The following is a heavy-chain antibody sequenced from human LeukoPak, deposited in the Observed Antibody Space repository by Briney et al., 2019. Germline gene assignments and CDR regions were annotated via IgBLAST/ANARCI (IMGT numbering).Heavy chain of an antibody. CDR3: AKVKGWYGEGYFDY. CDR1: GFAVGSNY. CDR2: IYSDGRT. V-gene: IGHV3-53*01. D-gene: IGHD3-10*01. J-gene: IGHJ4*02. Sequence: GGSLRLSCAASGFAVGSNYMNWVRQAPGKGLEWVSVIYSDGRTYYADSAKGRFTISRDISKNTLFLEMTSLRAEDTAVYYCAKVKGWYGEGYFDYWGQGTLVTVSS.